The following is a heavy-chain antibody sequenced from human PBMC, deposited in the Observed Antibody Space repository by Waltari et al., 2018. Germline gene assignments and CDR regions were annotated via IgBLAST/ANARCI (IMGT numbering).Heavy chain of an antibody. Sequence: QLQESGPGLVKTSETLSLTCTVSGDSISSSHYYWGWIRQPPGKGLEWIGSIYYSGNTYYNPSLKSRATVAVDTSKNQFSLNLISVTAADTAVYFCARDFTVRYFDWLSQGDLYYFDNWGQGTLVTVSS. CDR1: GDSISSSHYY. CDR2: IYYSGNT. CDR3: ARDFTVRYFDWLSQGDLYYFDN. V-gene: IGHV4-39*07. J-gene: IGHJ4*02. D-gene: IGHD3-9*01.